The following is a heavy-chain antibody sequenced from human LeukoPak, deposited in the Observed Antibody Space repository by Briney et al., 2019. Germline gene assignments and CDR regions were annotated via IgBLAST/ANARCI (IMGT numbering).Heavy chain of an antibody. CDR3: ARVAAPWGASDI. V-gene: IGHV4-59*01. D-gene: IGHD7-27*01. CDR1: GGSISSYY. J-gene: IGHJ3*02. CDR2: IYYSGST. Sequence: SETLSLTCTVSGGSISSYYWSWIRQPPGKGLEWIGYIYYSGSTNYNPSLKSRVTIPVDTSKNHFSLKLSSVTAADTAVYYCARVAAPWGASDIWGQGTMVTVSS.